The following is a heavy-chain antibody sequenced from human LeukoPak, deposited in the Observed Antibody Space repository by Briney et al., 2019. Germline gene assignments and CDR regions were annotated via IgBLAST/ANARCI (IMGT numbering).Heavy chain of an antibody. Sequence: GGSLRLSCAASGFTFSNYAMSWVRQAPGKGPDWVSAISNSGTSTYYADSVKGRFSISRDNSRNTLYLQMNSLRAEDTAVYYCAKDVANYYDSSGYYFPPDYWGQGTLVTVSS. CDR3: AKDVANYYDSSGYYFPPDY. CDR2: ISNSGTST. J-gene: IGHJ4*02. CDR1: GFTFSNYA. D-gene: IGHD3-22*01. V-gene: IGHV3-23*01.